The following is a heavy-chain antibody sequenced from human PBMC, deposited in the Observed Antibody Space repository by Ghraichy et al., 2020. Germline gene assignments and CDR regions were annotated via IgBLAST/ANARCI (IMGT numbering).Heavy chain of an antibody. CDR2: IYYSGST. V-gene: IGHV4-31*03. CDR3: ARDSQTYDSSGYYYAQGRFDP. Sequence: SETLSLTCTVSGGSISSGGYYWSWIRQHPRKGLEWIGYIYYSGSTYYNPSLKSRVTISVDTSKNQFSLKLSSVTAADTAVYYCARDSQTYDSSGYYYAQGRFDPWGQGTLVTVSS. J-gene: IGHJ5*02. CDR1: GGSISSGGYY. D-gene: IGHD3-22*01.